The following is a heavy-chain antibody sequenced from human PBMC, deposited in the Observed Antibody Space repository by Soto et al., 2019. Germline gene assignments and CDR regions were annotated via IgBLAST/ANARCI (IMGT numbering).Heavy chain of an antibody. J-gene: IGHJ5*02. V-gene: IGHV1-69*08. CDR2: IIPIIGII. CDR3: AGDPDSHYNDSHASSYP. D-gene: IGHD4-4*01. CDR1: GGTFSTYT. Sequence: QVQLVQSGAEVKKPGSSVKVSCKASGGTFSTYTITWVRQAPGQGLEWMGRIIPIIGIINYAQKFQGRVTISADXXXGXXDMELSGLRSDDTAVYYCAGDPDSHYNDSHASSYPWGQGTLVTVSS.